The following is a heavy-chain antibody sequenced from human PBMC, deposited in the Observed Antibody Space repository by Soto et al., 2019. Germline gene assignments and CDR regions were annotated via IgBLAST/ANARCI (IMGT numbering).Heavy chain of an antibody. CDR2: MNPNTANT. CDR1: GYTFISYD. D-gene: IGHD2-15*01. Sequence: ASVKVSCKASGYTFISYDINWVRQAPGQGLEWIGWMNPNTANTGFAQKFQGRVTMTRDIPASTAYVELSGLRSEDTAVYYCARWGQNAAAGPKFDYWGQGTLVTVS. V-gene: IGHV1-8*02. J-gene: IGHJ4*02. CDR3: ARWGQNAAAGPKFDY.